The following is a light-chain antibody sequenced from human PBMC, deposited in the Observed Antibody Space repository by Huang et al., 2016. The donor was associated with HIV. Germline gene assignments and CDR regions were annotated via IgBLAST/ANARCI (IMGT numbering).Light chain of an antibody. J-gene: IGKJ4*01. Sequence: IQLTQSPSSLSSSVGDRVTITCRASQDISTYLAWYQQKPGKAPNLLLYGASTLQSGVPSRFSGSGSGTDFTLTITSLQPEDVAIYYCQQLNSYPLTFGGGTKVEIK. CDR3: QQLNSYPLT. V-gene: IGKV1-9*01. CDR2: GAS. CDR1: QDISTY.